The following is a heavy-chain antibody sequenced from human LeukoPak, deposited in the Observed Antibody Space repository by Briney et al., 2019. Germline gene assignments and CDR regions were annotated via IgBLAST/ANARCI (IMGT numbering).Heavy chain of an antibody. J-gene: IGHJ4*02. V-gene: IGHV3-30*18. CDR1: GFTFSSYG. CDR2: ISYDGSNK. Sequence: PGGSLRLACAASGFTFSSYGMHWVGQAPGKGLEWVAVISYDGSNKYYADSVKGRFTISRDNSKNTLYLQMNSLRADDTAVYYCAKEYSGSFSPFPSYFDYWGQGTLVTVSS. D-gene: IGHD1-26*01. CDR3: AKEYSGSFSPFPSYFDY.